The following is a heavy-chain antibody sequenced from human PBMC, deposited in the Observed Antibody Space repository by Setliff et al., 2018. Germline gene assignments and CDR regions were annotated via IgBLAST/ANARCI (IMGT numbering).Heavy chain of an antibody. D-gene: IGHD3-22*01. Sequence: SETLSLTCTVSGGSISTNHYYWEWIRQAPGKGLEWIGRISYSGDTYYSPSLRSRVTISVATSKNQFSLKLRSATAADTAVYYCARRYEVVIITKTGAFDIWGPGTMVTVSS. CDR1: GGSISTNHYY. J-gene: IGHJ3*02. CDR2: ISYSGDT. V-gene: IGHV4-39*01. CDR3: ARRYEVVIITKTGAFDI.